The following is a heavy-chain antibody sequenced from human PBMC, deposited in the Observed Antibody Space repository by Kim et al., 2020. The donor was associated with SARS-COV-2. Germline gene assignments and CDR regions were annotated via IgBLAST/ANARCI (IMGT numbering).Heavy chain of an antibody. V-gene: IGHV1-2*04. Sequence: ASVKVSCKASGYTFTGYYMHWVRQAPGQGLEWMGWINPNSGGTNYAQKFQGWVTMTRDTSISTAYMELSRLRSDDTAVYYCARGRGYSGYDSWLGGEAGASYYYYYGMDVWGQGTTVTVSS. CDR1: GYTFTGYY. CDR3: ARGRGYSGYDSWLGGEAGASYYYYYGMDV. D-gene: IGHD5-12*01. J-gene: IGHJ6*02. CDR2: INPNSGGT.